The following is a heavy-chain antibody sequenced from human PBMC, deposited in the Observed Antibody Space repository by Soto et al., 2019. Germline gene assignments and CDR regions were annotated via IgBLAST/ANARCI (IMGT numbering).Heavy chain of an antibody. J-gene: IGHJ4*02. D-gene: IGHD3-3*01. CDR3: ARPFNYDFWSGYWF. CDR2: IYYSGST. CDR1: GGSISSSSYY. Sequence: QLQLQESGPGLVKPSETLSLTCTVSGGSISSSSYYWGWIRQPPGKGLEWIGSIYYSGSTYYNPSLKSRVTISVDTSKNQFSLKLSSVTAADTAVYYCARPFNYDFWSGYWFWGQGTLVTVSS. V-gene: IGHV4-39*01.